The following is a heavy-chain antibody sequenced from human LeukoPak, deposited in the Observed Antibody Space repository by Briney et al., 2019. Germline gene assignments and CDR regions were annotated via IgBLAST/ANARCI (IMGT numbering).Heavy chain of an antibody. D-gene: IGHD6-13*01. J-gene: IGHJ4*02. CDR1: GASSSSADHY. Sequence: ASETLSLTCLVSGASSSSADHYWTWIRQPPGKGLEWVGYFYFSGSTYYNPSLKGRATISLDTSKSRFSLKMTSVTAADTAVYFCASVGIKAAVPSDYWGQGTLVTVSS. V-gene: IGHV4-30-4*07. CDR3: ASVGIKAAVPSDY. CDR2: FYFSGST.